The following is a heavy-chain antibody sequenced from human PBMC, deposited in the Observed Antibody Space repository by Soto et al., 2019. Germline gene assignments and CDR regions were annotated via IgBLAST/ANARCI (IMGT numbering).Heavy chain of an antibody. CDR2: ISYDGSNK. J-gene: IGHJ4*02. CDR3: ARDGGFGELLF. V-gene: IGHV3-30-3*01. Sequence: VQLVESGGGVVQPGRSLRLSCAASGFTFSSYAMHWVRQAPGKGLEWVAVISYDGSNKYYADSVKGRFTISRDNSKNTLYLQMNSLRAEDTAVYYCARDGGFGELLFWGQGTLVTVSS. D-gene: IGHD3-10*01. CDR1: GFTFSSYA.